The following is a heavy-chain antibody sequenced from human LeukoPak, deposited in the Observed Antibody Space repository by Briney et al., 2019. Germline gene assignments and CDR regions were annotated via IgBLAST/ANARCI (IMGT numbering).Heavy chain of an antibody. D-gene: IGHD6-19*01. Sequence: ASVKVSCKASGYTFTSYAMHWVRQAPGQRLEWMGWINAGNGNTKYSQKFQGRVTITRDTSASTAYMELSSLRSEDTAVYYCAREGLPHSSGWYVFWWFDPWGQGTLVTVSS. CDR3: AREGLPHSSGWYVFWWFDP. V-gene: IGHV1-3*01. CDR2: INAGNGNT. CDR1: GYTFTSYA. J-gene: IGHJ5*02.